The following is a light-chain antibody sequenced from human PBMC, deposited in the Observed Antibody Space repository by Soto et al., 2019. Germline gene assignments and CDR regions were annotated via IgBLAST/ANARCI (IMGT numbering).Light chain of an antibody. Sequence: SVLTQPPSVSAAPGQKVTISCSGSSSNIGNNYVSWYQQLPGSAPKLLIYDHNKRPSGIPDRFSGSKSGTSATLGITGLQTGDEADYYCGSWDSSLSAYVFGTGTKVTVL. CDR1: SSNIGNNY. CDR3: GSWDSSLSAYV. V-gene: IGLV1-51*01. CDR2: DHN. J-gene: IGLJ1*01.